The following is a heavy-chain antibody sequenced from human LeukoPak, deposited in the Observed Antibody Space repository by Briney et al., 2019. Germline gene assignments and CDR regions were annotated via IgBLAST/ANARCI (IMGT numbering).Heavy chain of an antibody. Sequence: GGSLRLSCVASGFTFNNFAMNWVRQGPGEGLEWVSAISGTGSSTYYADSVKGRFTISRDNSKNTLYLQMNSLRAEDTAVYYCARGPSAYDFWSGRKYYFDYWGQGTLVTVSS. D-gene: IGHD3-3*01. V-gene: IGHV3-23*01. J-gene: IGHJ4*02. CDR3: ARGPSAYDFWSGRKYYFDY. CDR1: GFTFNNFA. CDR2: ISGTGSST.